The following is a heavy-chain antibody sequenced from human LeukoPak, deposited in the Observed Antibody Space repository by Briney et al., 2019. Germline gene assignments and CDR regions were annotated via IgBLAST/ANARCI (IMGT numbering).Heavy chain of an antibody. J-gene: IGHJ4*02. Sequence: PGGSLRLSCAASGFTFGGYAMSWVRQAPGKGLEWVSSIVGSAHGTYYADSVKGRFTISRDNSKNTLYLQMNSLRAADTAVYYCAKQLGYCSDGSCYFPYWGQGTLVTVSS. D-gene: IGHD2-15*01. CDR2: IVGSAHGT. V-gene: IGHV3-23*01. CDR3: AKQLGYCSDGSCYFPY. CDR1: GFTFGGYA.